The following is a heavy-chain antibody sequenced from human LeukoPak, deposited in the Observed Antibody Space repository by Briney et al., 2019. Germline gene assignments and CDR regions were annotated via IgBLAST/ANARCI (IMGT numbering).Heavy chain of an antibody. V-gene: IGHV4-39*01. J-gene: IGHJ4*02. D-gene: IGHD6-13*01. CDR3: ARHGHSSSWPFDY. Sequence: SETLSLTCPVSPGTSSSSSFYWGWIPKSPEKGLEWVGSIYYSGSTYYNPSLKSRVTISVDTSKNQYSLKLSSMTPADTAVYHCARHGHSSSWPFDYRGQGTLVTVSS. CDR2: IYYSGST. CDR1: PGTSSSSSFY.